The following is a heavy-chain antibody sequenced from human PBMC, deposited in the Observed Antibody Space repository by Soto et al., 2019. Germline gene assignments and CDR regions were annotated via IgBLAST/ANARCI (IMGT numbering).Heavy chain of an antibody. J-gene: IGHJ4*02. Sequence: SVKVSCKASGFTFTSSAMQWVRQARGQRLEWIGWIVVGSGNTNYAQKFQERVTITRDMSTSTAYVGLSSLRSEDTAVYYCAADSSSLSFDYWGQGTLVTVSS. CDR2: IVVGSGNT. CDR3: AADSSSLSFDY. D-gene: IGHD6-13*01. CDR1: GFTFTSSA. V-gene: IGHV1-58*02.